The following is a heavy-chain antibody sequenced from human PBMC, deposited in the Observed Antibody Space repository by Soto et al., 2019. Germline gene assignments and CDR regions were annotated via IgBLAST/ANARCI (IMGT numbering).Heavy chain of an antibody. J-gene: IGHJ4*02. V-gene: IGHV3-30-3*01. CDR1: GFTFSSYA. CDR2: ISYDGSNK. D-gene: IGHD3-22*01. Sequence: QVQLVESGGGVVQPGRSLRLSCVASGFTFSSYAMHWVRQAPGKGLEWVAVISYDGSNKYYADSVKGRFTISRDNSKNTLNLQMNSLRAEDTAVYYCARDIEIVVDHFDYWGQGTLVTVSS. CDR3: ARDIEIVVDHFDY.